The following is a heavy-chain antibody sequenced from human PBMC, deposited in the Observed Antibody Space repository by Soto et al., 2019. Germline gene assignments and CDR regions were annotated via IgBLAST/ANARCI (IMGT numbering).Heavy chain of an antibody. CDR3: ARHDKGLGYCSGGSCYWDWFDP. D-gene: IGHD2-15*01. V-gene: IGHV5-51*01. CDR1: GYSFTSYW. J-gene: IGHJ5*02. Sequence: GESLKISCKGSGYSFTSYWIGWVRQMPGKGLEWMGIIYPGDSDTRYSPSFQGQVTISADKSISTAYLQWSSLKASDTAMYYCARHDKGLGYCSGGSCYWDWFDPWGQGTLVTVSS. CDR2: IYPGDSDT.